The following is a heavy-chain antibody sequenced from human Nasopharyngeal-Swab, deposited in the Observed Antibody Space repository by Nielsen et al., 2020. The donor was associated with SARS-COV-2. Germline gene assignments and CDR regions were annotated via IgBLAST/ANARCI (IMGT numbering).Heavy chain of an antibody. D-gene: IGHD3-22*01. J-gene: IGHJ4*02. CDR2: IGTAGDT. V-gene: IGHV3-13*01. CDR3: ARSYYDSSGYYYFDY. Sequence: GGSLRLSCAVSGFTFSRYDMHWVRQPTGKGLEWVSTIGTAGDTIYPGSVKGRFTISRENAKNSLYLQMNSLRVGDTAVYYCARSYYDSSGYYYFDYWGQGTLVTVSS. CDR1: GFTFSRYD.